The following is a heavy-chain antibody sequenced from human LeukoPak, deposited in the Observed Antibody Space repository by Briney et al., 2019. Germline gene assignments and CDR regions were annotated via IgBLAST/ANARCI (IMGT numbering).Heavy chain of an antibody. Sequence: GGSLRLSCAASGFTFSRYWMHWVRQAPGKGLVWVSRISTDGTSTTYADSVKGRFTISRDNDKNSLYLQMNSLRAEDTAVYYCARYSSRLYTSDYWGQGTLVTVSS. J-gene: IGHJ4*02. CDR3: ARYSSRLYTSDY. D-gene: IGHD6-13*01. V-gene: IGHV3-74*01. CDR1: GFTFSRYW. CDR2: ISTDGTST.